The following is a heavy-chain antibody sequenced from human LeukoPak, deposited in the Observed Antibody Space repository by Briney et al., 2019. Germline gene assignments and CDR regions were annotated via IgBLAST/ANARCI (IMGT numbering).Heavy chain of an antibody. CDR1: GYTFTNYD. D-gene: IGHD2-2*01. Sequence: ASVKVSCKASGYTFTNYDINWVRQAPGQGLEWMGWMNPNSGNTGYAQKFQGRVTMTTDTSTSTAYMELSSLRSEDTAVYYCARNEIVVVPAAKLRWYYYMDVWGKGTTVTVSS. V-gene: IGHV1-8*01. CDR3: ARNEIVVVPAAKLRWYYYMDV. J-gene: IGHJ6*03. CDR2: MNPNSGNT.